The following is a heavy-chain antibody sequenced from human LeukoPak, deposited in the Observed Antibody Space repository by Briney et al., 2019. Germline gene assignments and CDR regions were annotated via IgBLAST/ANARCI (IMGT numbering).Heavy chain of an antibody. J-gene: IGHJ6*03. CDR2: ISGSGGST. D-gene: IGHD3-22*01. V-gene: IGHV3-23*01. Sequence: GGSLRLSCAASGFTFSSNAMSWVRQAPGKGLEWVSDISGSGGSTYYADSVKGRFTISRDNSKNTLYLQMASLRAEDTAVYYCAKVPDSSGYFNNYYMDVWGKGTTVTVSS. CDR3: AKVPDSSGYFNNYYMDV. CDR1: GFTFSSNA.